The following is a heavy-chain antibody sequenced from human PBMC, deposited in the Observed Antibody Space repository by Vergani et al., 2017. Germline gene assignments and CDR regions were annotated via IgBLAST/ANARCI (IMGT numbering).Heavy chain of an antibody. D-gene: IGHD6-13*01. V-gene: IGHV4-31*03. J-gene: IGHJ3*02. CDR2: IYYSGST. CDR1: GGSISSGGYY. Sequence: QVQLQESGPGLVKPSQTLSLTCTVSGGSISSGGYYWSWIRQHPGKGLEWIGYIYYSGSTYYNPSLKSRVTISVDTSKNQCSLKLSSVTAAETAVYYCARDPGLYSSSRHAGCFDIWGQGTMVTVSS. CDR3: ARDPGLYSSSRHAGCFDI.